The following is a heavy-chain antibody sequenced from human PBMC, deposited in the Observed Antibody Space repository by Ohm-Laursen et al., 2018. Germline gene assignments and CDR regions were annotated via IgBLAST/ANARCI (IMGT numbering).Heavy chain of an antibody. V-gene: IGHV4-59*01. Sequence: GTLSLTCTVSGDSITTSYWNWIRQPPGKGLEWIGCISNSGGANYNPSLKSRVTISLDTSKNEFSLKLRYVTAADTAMYYCAGDKLAVDYWGQGTLVTVSS. CDR1: GDSITTSY. CDR2: ISNSGGA. J-gene: IGHJ4*02. CDR3: AGDKLAVDY.